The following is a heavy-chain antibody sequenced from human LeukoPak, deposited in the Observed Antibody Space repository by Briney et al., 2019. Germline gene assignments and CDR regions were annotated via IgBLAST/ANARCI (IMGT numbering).Heavy chain of an antibody. J-gene: IGHJ4*02. CDR2: ISGSGVST. CDR3: ANGHSPVAGYFDY. CDR1: GFTFSSYA. Sequence: GGSLRLSCAASGFTFSSYAMSWVRQAPGKGLEWVSSISGSGVSTYYADSVKGRFTISRDNSKNTLYLQMNSLRAEDTAVYYCANGHSPVAGYFDYWGQGTLVTVSS. V-gene: IGHV3-23*01. D-gene: IGHD6-19*01.